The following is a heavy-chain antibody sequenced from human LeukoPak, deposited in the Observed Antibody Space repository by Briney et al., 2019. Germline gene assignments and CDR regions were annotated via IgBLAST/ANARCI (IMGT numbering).Heavy chain of an antibody. Sequence: SQTLSLTCAISGDSVSSNSAAWIWIRQSPSRGLEWLGSTYYRSKWYTDYAVSVKSRMTINPDTSKNQFSLQLNSVTPEDTAVYYCARGGNYYWFDPWGQGTLVTVSS. CDR3: ARGGNYYWFDP. D-gene: IGHD1-26*01. CDR1: GDSVSSNSAA. V-gene: IGHV6-1*01. CDR2: TYYRSKWYT. J-gene: IGHJ5*02.